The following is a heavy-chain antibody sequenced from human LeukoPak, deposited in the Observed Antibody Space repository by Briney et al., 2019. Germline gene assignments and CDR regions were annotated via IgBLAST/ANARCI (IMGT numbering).Heavy chain of an antibody. D-gene: IGHD2-2*01. CDR2: ISAYNGNT. CDR1: GYTFTSYY. Sequence: GASVKVSCKASGYTFTSYYINWVRQAPGQGLEWMGWISAYNGNTNYAQKLQGRVTMTTDTSTSTAYMELRSLRSDDTATYYCARYRAGLVVPAANKTRDYYYYMDVWGKGTTVTVSS. J-gene: IGHJ6*03. CDR3: ARYRAGLVVPAANKTRDYYYYMDV. V-gene: IGHV1-18*04.